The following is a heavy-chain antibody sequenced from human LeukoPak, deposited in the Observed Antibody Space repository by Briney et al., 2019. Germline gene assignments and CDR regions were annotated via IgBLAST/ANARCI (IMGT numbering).Heavy chain of an antibody. Sequence: PSETLSLTCTVSGGSISSYYWSWIRQPPGKGLEWIGYIYYSGSTNYNPPLKSRVTVSVDTSKNQVSLKLSSVTAADTAVYYCARQGVVAAKGYYYYYGMDVWGQGTTVTVSS. D-gene: IGHD2-15*01. CDR1: GGSISSYY. CDR2: IYYSGST. J-gene: IGHJ6*02. V-gene: IGHV4-59*08. CDR3: ARQGVVAAKGYYYYYGMDV.